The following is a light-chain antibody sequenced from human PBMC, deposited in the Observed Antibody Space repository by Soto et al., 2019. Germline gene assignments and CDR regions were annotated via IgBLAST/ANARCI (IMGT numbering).Light chain of an antibody. CDR2: DVS. CDR1: SSDAGGYNY. J-gene: IGLJ1*01. V-gene: IGLV2-14*01. Sequence: QSVLTQPASVSGSPGQSITISCTGTSSDAGGYNYVSWYQQHPGKAPKLMIYDVSNRPSGVSNRFSGSKSGNTASLTISGLQAEDEADYYCSSYTSSSTLDVFGTGTKVTV. CDR3: SSYTSSSTLDV.